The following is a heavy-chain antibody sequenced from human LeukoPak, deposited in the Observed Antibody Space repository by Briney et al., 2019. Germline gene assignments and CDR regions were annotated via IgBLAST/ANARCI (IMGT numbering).Heavy chain of an antibody. CDR1: GYTLTGYY. J-gene: IGHJ4*02. CDR2: INPDSGGT. V-gene: IGHV1-2*02. D-gene: IGHD2-21*02. CDR3: ARDSVAYCGGDCYIDY. Sequence: ASVKVSCKASGYTLTGYYMHWVRQAPGQGLEWMGWINPDSGGTNHAQKFQGRVTMTRDTSTSTVYMELSSLRSEDTAVYYCARDSVAYCGGDCYIDYWGQGTLVTVSS.